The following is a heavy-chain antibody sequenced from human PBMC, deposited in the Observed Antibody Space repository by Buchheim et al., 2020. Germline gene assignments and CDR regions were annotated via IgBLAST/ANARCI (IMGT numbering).Heavy chain of an antibody. V-gene: IGHV4-59*08. J-gene: IGHJ5*02. D-gene: IGHD6-13*01. CDR3: ARGGSSSWYDFENNWFDP. CDR1: GGSISSYY. Sequence: QVQLQESGPGLVKPSETLSLTCTVSGGSISSYYWSWIRQPPGKGLEWIGYIYYSGSTNYNPSLKSRVTISVDPSKNQFSLKLSSVTAADAAVYYCARGGSSSWYDFENNWFDPWGQGTL. CDR2: IYYSGST.